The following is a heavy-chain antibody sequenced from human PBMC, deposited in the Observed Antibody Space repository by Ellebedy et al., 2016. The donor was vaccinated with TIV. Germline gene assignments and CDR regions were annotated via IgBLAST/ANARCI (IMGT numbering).Heavy chain of an antibody. V-gene: IGHV1-2*02. CDR2: INPKNGAT. Sequence: ASVKVSCXASGYSFIDYYIQWLRQAPGQGLEWVGCINPKNGATSYAQKFQGRVTVTRDTSISTAYVDLSSLRSDDTAVYYCARGADTNTWTLDYWGQGTLVTVSS. D-gene: IGHD1-1*01. CDR3: ARGADTNTWTLDY. J-gene: IGHJ4*02. CDR1: GYSFIDYY.